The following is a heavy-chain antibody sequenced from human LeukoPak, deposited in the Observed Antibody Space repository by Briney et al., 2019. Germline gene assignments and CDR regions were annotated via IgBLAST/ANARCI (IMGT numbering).Heavy chain of an antibody. D-gene: IGHD3-3*01. Sequence: TGGSLGLSCAASGFTFSSYAMHWVRQAPGKGLEWVAVISYDGSNKYYADSVKGRFTISRDNSKNTLYLQMNSLRAEDTAVYYCARGYYDFWSGYYISYYGMDVWGQGTTVTVSS. CDR2: ISYDGSNK. V-gene: IGHV3-30-3*01. J-gene: IGHJ6*02. CDR3: ARGYYDFWSGYYISYYGMDV. CDR1: GFTFSSYA.